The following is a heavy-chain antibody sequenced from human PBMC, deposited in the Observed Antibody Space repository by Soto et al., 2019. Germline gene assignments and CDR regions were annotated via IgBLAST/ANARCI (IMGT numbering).Heavy chain of an antibody. CDR3: ARVGLQLRKLDY. D-gene: IGHD2-2*01. V-gene: IGHV1-3*01. CDR1: GYTFTSYA. CDR2: INAGNGNT. Sequence: ASVKVSCKASGYTFTSYAMHWVRQAPGQRLEWMGWINAGNGNTKYSQKFQGRVTITRDTSASTAYMELSSPRSEDTAVYYCARVGLQLRKLDYWGQGTLVTVSS. J-gene: IGHJ4*02.